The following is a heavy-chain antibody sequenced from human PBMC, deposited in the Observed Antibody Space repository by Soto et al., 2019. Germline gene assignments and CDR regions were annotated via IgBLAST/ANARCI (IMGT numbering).Heavy chain of an antibody. CDR1: GFTFSSYW. CDR2: INSDGSST. Sequence: GGSLRLSCAASGFTFSSYWMHWVRQAPGKGLVWVSRINSDGSSTSYADSVKGRFTISRDNAKNTLYLQMNSLRAEDTAVYYCARDHPEGAPYYYYYGMDVWGQGTTVTVSS. D-gene: IGHD1-26*01. V-gene: IGHV3-74*01. J-gene: IGHJ6*02. CDR3: ARDHPEGAPYYYYYGMDV.